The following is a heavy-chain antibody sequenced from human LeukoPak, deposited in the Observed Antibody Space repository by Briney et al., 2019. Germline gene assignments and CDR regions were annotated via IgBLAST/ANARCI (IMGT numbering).Heavy chain of an antibody. CDR1: EFTVTTNH. D-gene: IGHD2/OR15-2a*01. J-gene: IGHJ4*02. Sequence: GGSLRLSCAASEFTVTTNHMTWVRQAPGKGLEWVSVIYSGGSTYYADSVKGRFTISRDNSKNTLYLQMNSLRAEDTAVYYCARGPYQNRVYLFDSWGQGPLVTAS. CDR3: ARGPYQNRVYLFDS. CDR2: IYSGGST. V-gene: IGHV3-66*01.